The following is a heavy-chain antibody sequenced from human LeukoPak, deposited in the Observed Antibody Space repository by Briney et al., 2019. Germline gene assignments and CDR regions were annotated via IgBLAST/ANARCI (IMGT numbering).Heavy chain of an antibody. D-gene: IGHD2-21*02. CDR2: IRYDGSNK. CDR1: GFTFSSYG. Sequence: AGGSLRLSCAASGFTFSSYGMHWVRQAPGKGLEWVAFIRYDGSNKYYADSVKGRFTISRDNSKNTLYLQMNSLRAEDTAVYYCARPKIYCGGDCYVFDYWGQGTLVTVSS. J-gene: IGHJ4*02. V-gene: IGHV3-30*02. CDR3: ARPKIYCGGDCYVFDY.